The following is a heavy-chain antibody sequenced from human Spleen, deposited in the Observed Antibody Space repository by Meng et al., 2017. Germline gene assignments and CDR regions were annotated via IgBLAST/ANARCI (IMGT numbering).Heavy chain of an antibody. V-gene: IGHV7-4-1*02. Sequence: ASVKVSCKALGCIFSNYVIGWVRQAPGQGLEWMGWINTNTWNPTYAQGFTGPFVFSLDTSVSTAYLQISSLKAEDTAVYYCARGLSGYYDFWSGYYPLYGMDVWGQGTPVTVSS. CDR1: GCIFSNYV. J-gene: IGHJ6*02. CDR3: ARGLSGYYDFWSGYYPLYGMDV. D-gene: IGHD3-3*01. CDR2: INTNTWNP.